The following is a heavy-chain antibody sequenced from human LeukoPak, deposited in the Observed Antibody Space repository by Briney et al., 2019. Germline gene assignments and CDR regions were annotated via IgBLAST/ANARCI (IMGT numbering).Heavy chain of an antibody. CDR3: ARTNVAFDQ. V-gene: IGHV3-30-3*01. CDR2: VGYDGTET. D-gene: IGHD2-15*01. J-gene: IGHJ4*02. CDR1: GFPFRIYT. Sequence: GGSLRLSCAASGFPFRIYTMHWVRQAPGRGLEWVAVVGYDGTETYYADSVRGRFTISRDNSKGTLDLQLNSLRAEDTALYYCARTNVAFDQWGQGTLVTVSS.